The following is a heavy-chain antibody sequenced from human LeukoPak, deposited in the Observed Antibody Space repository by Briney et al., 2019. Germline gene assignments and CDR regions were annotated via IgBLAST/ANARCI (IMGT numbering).Heavy chain of an antibody. CDR1: GFTFSSYA. J-gene: IGHJ4*02. CDR2: ISWNSGSI. CDR3: AKLSVTGYSDFDY. V-gene: IGHV3-9*01. Sequence: SLRLSCAVSGFTFSSYAMNWVRQAPGKGLEWVSGISWNSGSIGYADSVKGRFTISRDNAKNSLYLQMNSLRAEDTALYYCAKLSVTGYSDFDYWGQGTLVTVSS. D-gene: IGHD3-9*01.